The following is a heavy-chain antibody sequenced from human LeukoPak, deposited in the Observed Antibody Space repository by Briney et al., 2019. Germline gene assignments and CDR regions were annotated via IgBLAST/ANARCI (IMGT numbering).Heavy chain of an antibody. CDR2: INHSGST. J-gene: IGHJ6*03. Sequence: PSETLSLTCAVYGGSFSGYYWSWIRQPPGKGLEWIGEINHSGSTNYNPPLKSRVTISVDTSKNQFSLKLSSVTAADTAVYYCARRGSSSWGYYYYYYMDVWGKGTTVTISS. CDR3: ARRGSSSWGYYYYYYMDV. CDR1: GGSFSGYY. V-gene: IGHV4-34*01. D-gene: IGHD6-13*01.